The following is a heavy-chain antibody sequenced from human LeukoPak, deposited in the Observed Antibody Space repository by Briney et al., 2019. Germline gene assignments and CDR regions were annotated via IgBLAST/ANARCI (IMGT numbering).Heavy chain of an antibody. D-gene: IGHD1-26*01. Sequence: PGGSLRLSCAASGFTFSSYGMYWVRQAPGKGLEWVAFIRYDGSNKYYADSVKGRFTISRDNSKNTLYLQMNSLRAEDTAVYYCAKVGPEGSYPTYYFDYWGQGTLVTVSS. J-gene: IGHJ4*02. CDR2: IRYDGSNK. CDR3: AKVGPEGSYPTYYFDY. V-gene: IGHV3-30*02. CDR1: GFTFSSYG.